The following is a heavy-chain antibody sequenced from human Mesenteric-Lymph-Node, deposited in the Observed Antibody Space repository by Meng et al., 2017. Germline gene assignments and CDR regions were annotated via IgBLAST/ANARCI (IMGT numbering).Heavy chain of an antibody. D-gene: IGHD3-10*01. CDR1: PFTFSNYA. J-gene: IGHJ6*02. CDR2: ISGSGGST. Sequence: GGSLRLSCAASPFTFSNYAMNWVRQTPGKGLEWVSGISGSGGSTYYADSVRGRFTISRDNSKDTVYLQMNSLRPEDTALYYCARDRLSYYDSGSPPPRTGYYYSMDVWGQGTTVTVSS. V-gene: IGHV3-23*01. CDR3: ARDRLSYYDSGSPPPRTGYYYSMDV.